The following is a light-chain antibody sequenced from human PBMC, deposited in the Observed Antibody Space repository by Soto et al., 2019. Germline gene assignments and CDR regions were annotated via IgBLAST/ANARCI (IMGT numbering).Light chain of an antibody. V-gene: IGLV2-8*01. J-gene: IGLJ2*01. CDR1: SSDVGGYNY. Sequence: QSVLTQPPSASGSPGQSVTISCTGTSSDVGGYNYVSWYQQNPGKAPKLMIYDVSKRPSGVPDRFSGSKSGNTASLTVSGLQAEDEADYYCSSYAGNNNLLFGGGTQLTVL. CDR3: SSYAGNNNLL. CDR2: DVS.